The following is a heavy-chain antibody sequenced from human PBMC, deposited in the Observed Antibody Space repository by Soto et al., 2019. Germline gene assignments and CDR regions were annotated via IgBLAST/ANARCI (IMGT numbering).Heavy chain of an antibody. J-gene: IGHJ4*02. CDR3: ARDYGDYSFFFDY. D-gene: IGHD4-17*01. CDR2: YSGFT. V-gene: IGHV4-59*01. CDR1: GGSITTYQ. Sequence: SETMPLPCTVFGGSITTYQWSWIRQPPGKGLEWIGGYSGFTNYNPSLESRATISVDHSKNQFFLTLRSVTAADTAVYYCARDYGDYSFFFDYWGQGALVTVSS.